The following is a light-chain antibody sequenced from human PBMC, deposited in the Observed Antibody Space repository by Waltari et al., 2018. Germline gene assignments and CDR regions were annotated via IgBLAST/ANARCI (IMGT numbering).Light chain of an antibody. V-gene: IGLV1-40*01. Sequence: QSVLTQPPSVSGAPGQRVSIPCTGSGSHLGAGYDVHWYQQHPGKAPKLPIYGTSTRPPGVPDRFFGSQSGTSASLAITALQAEDEAEYYCQSYDTSLSVVFGGGTKLTVL. CDR2: GTS. J-gene: IGLJ2*01. CDR1: GSHLGAGYD. CDR3: QSYDTSLSVV.